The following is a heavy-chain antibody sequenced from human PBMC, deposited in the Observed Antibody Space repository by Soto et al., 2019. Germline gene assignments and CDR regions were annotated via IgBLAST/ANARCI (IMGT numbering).Heavy chain of an antibody. CDR2: ISYEGTNK. J-gene: IGHJ1*01. D-gene: IGHD6-19*01. CDR1: GFTFSRYV. Sequence: GGSLRLSCSASGFTFSRYVMHWVRQAPGKGLDWVTLISYEGTNKKYAESVKGRFTISRDNSKNTVSLQMNTLRAEDTAVYYCVAAEQWLADTFVDRGQGTLVTVSS. V-gene: IGHV3-30-3*01. CDR3: VAAEQWLADTFVD.